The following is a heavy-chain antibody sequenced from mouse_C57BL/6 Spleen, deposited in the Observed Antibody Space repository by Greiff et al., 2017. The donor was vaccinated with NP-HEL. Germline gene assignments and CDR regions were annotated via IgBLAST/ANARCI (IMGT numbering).Heavy chain of an antibody. J-gene: IGHJ2*01. Sequence: QVQLKQPGAELVRPGSSVKLSCKASGYTFTSYWMDWVKQRPGQGLEWIGNIYPSDSETHYNQKFKDKATLTVDKSSSTAYMQLSSLTSEDSAVYYCAITTVVEAYWGQGTTLTVSS. CDR2: IYPSDSET. CDR3: AITTVVEAY. V-gene: IGHV1-61*01. D-gene: IGHD1-1*01. CDR1: GYTFTSYW.